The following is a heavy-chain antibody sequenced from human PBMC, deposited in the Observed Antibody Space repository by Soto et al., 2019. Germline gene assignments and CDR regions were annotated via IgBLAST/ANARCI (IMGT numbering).Heavy chain of an antibody. CDR1: GFTFSSYA. J-gene: IGHJ6*02. Sequence: GGSLRLSCAASGFTFSSYAMSWVRQAPGKGLEWVSAISGSGGSTYYADSVKGRFTISRDNSKNTLYLQMNSLRAEDTAVYYCAKAAPVDSSSSSIYYYYGMDVWGQGTTVTVSS. D-gene: IGHD6-13*01. V-gene: IGHV3-23*01. CDR3: AKAAPVDSSSSSIYYYYGMDV. CDR2: ISGSGGST.